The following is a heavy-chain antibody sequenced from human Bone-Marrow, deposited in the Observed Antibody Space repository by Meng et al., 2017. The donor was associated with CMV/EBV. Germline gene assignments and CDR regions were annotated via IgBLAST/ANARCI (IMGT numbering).Heavy chain of an antibody. V-gene: IGHV1-69*10. Sequence: SVKVSCKASGGTFSSYAISWVRQAPGQGLEWMGGIIPILGIANYAQKFQGRVTITADKSTSTAYMELSSLRSEDTAVYYCARDGYGDYSNWFDPWGQGTLVNVPS. CDR3: ARDGYGDYSNWFDP. CDR2: IIPILGIA. CDR1: GGTFSSYA. J-gene: IGHJ5*02. D-gene: IGHD4-17*01.